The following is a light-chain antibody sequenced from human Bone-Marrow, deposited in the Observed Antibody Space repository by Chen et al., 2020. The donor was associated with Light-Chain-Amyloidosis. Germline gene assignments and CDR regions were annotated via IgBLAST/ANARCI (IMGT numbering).Light chain of an antibody. Sequence: IALNQSPLSLSVSPGETASISCTASQSLRHINGYTYLDWYLQRPGQSPQLLIYLAFNRAPGVPDRFSATGAGAEFTLRINKVEAEDVGVYYCMEALQTPHYSFGRGTKLEI. J-gene: IGKJ2*01. CDR3: MEALQTPHYS. CDR1: QSLRHINGYTY. CDR2: LAF. V-gene: IGKV2-28*01.